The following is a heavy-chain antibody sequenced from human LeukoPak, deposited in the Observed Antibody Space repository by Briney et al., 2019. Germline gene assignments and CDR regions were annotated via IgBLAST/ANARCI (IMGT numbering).Heavy chain of an antibody. Sequence: SETLSLTCTVSGGSISSYYWSWIRQPPGKGLEWIGYIYYSGSTNYNPSLKSRVTISVDTSKNQFSLKLSSVTAADTAVYYCASGCVHYYDSTPPAWGQGTLVTVSS. CDR1: GGSISSYY. CDR2: IYYSGST. J-gene: IGHJ4*02. CDR3: ASGCVHYYDSTPPA. V-gene: IGHV4-59*01. D-gene: IGHD3-22*01.